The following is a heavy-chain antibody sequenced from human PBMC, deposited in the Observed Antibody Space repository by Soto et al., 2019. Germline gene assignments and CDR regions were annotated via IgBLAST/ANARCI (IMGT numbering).Heavy chain of an antibody. CDR1: GFTFSNYD. Sequence: EVQLVESEGGLVQPGGSPRLSCAASGFTFSNYDMHWVRQVTGKGLEWVSTIGTAGDTYYPGSVKGRFTISRENAKNSLYLQMNSLRAEDTAVYYCARGRLISLYYFDYWGQGTLVTVSS. J-gene: IGHJ4*02. V-gene: IGHV3-13*01. D-gene: IGHD2-15*01. CDR3: ARGRLISLYYFDY. CDR2: IGTAGDT.